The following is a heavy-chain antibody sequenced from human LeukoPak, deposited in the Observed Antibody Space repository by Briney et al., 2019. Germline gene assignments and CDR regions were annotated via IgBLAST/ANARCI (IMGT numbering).Heavy chain of an antibody. CDR1: GFTFTSSA. J-gene: IGHJ6*03. V-gene: IGHV1-58*02. Sequence: SVKVSCKASGFTFTSSAMQWVRQVRGQRLEWIGWIVVGNGKTNYAQKFQERVTITRDMSTTTAYMELSSLRSEDTAVYYCAALVVPSTNLRNYYYYYMDVWGKGTTVTVSS. CDR2: IVVGNGKT. D-gene: IGHD3-16*02. CDR3: AALVVPSTNLRNYYYYYMDV.